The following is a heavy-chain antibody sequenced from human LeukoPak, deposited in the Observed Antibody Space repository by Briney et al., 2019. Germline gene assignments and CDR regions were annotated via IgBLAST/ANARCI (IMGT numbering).Heavy chain of an antibody. CDR1: GGTFSSYA. J-gene: IGHJ4*02. CDR2: IIPIFGTA. D-gene: IGHD4-11*01. CDR3: ARVPTVTTRGYYFDY. V-gene: IGHV1-69*13. Sequence: ASVKVSCKASGGTFSSYAISWVRQAPGQGLEWMGGIIPIFGTANYAQKFQGRVTITADESTSTAYMELSSLRSEDTAVYYCARVPTVTTRGYYFDYWGQGTLVTVSS.